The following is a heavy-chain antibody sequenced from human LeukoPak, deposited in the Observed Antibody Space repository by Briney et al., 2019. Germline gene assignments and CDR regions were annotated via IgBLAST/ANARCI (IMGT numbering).Heavy chain of an antibody. CDR1: GYTFSSNY. CDR2: INSSGGST. CDR3: ARGPRITLVRGGQWYYYMDV. J-gene: IGHJ6*03. Sequence: ASVQVSCKASGYTFSSNYMHWLRQAPGQEREWMGIINSSGGSTNYAHKFQGRLTITRDTSTSTVYVVPSSLRSEEAAGRLLARGPRITLVRGGQWYYYMDVWGKGTTVTISS. D-gene: IGHD3-10*01. V-gene: IGHV1-46*01.